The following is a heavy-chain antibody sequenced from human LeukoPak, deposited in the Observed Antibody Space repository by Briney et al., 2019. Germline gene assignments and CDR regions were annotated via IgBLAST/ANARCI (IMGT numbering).Heavy chain of an antibody. CDR1: GFTFSSYW. CDR2: IKQDGSEK. D-gene: IGHD1-26*01. CDR3: ARGVSGSYRYYFDY. Sequence: GGSLRLSCAASGFTFSSYWMSWVRQAPGKGLEWVANIKQDGSEKYYVDPVKGRFTISRDNAKNSLYLQMNSLRAEDTAVYYCARGVSGSYRYYFDYWGQGTLVTVSS. J-gene: IGHJ4*02. V-gene: IGHV3-7*01.